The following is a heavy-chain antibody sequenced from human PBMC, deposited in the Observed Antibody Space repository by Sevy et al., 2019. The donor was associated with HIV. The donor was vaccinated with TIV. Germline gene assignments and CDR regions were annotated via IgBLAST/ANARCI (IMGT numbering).Heavy chain of an antibody. CDR3: ARGGFFRKYYYYGMDV. CDR1: GFTFSSYW. V-gene: IGHV3-7*04. D-gene: IGHD3-3*01. J-gene: IGHJ6*02. CDR2: IKQDGSEK. Sequence: GGSLRLSCAASGFTFSSYWMSWVRQAPGKGLEWVANIKQDGSEKYYVDTVKGRFTISRDNAKNSLYLQMNSLRAEDTAVYYCARGGFFRKYYYYGMDVWGQGTTVTVSS.